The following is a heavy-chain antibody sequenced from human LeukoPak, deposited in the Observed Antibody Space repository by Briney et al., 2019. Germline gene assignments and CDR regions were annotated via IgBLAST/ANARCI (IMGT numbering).Heavy chain of an antibody. V-gene: IGHV4-59*01. D-gene: IGHD6-6*01. CDR3: ARAGQFISARPISFDY. J-gene: IGHJ4*02. Sequence: AGSLSLTCTVSGGSISNYYRNWIRQPPGKGLEWIGYIYYSGSTNSNPSLKSRVTISVDTSKNQFSLKLSSVTAADTAVYYCARAGQFISARPISFDYWGQGTLVTVSS. CDR2: IYYSGST. CDR1: GGSISNYY.